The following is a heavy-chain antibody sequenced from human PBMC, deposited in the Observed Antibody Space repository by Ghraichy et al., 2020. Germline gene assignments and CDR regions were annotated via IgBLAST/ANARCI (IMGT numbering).Heavy chain of an antibody. D-gene: IGHD3-22*01. Sequence: SGPTLVKPTQTLTLTCTFSGFSLSTSGVGVGWIRQPPGKALEWLALIYWNDDKRYSPSLKSRLTITKDTSKNQVVLTMTNMDPVDTATYYCAREVEEATYYYDSSGYYSDYWGQGTLVTVSS. CDR1: GFSLSTSGVG. CDR3: AREVEEATYYYDSSGYYSDY. V-gene: IGHV2-5*01. J-gene: IGHJ4*02. CDR2: IYWNDDK.